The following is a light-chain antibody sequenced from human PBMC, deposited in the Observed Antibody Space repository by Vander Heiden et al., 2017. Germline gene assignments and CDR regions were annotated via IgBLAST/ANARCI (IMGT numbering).Light chain of an antibody. CDR2: DVT. J-gene: IGLJ2*01. CDR3: VSYTGSDTHLL. Sequence: QSALTQPASVSGSPGESITISCSGSSSDVGGHNAVSWYQQSPGKAPKVVIYDVTARDSGVADRCSGSKSGNVASIIISGLQAEDEAHYFCVSYTGSDTHLLFGGGTKLTVL. CDR1: SSDVGGHNA. V-gene: IGLV2-14*03.